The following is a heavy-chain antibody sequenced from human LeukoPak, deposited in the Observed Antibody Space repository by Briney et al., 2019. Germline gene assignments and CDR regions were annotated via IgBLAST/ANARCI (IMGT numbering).Heavy chain of an antibody. J-gene: IGHJ5*02. V-gene: IGHV3-23*01. Sequence: GGSLRLSCAASGFTFSSYAMTWVRQAPGEGLEWVSSISNRGGTIYYADSVKGRFTISRDSSKNTMYLQMNSLRVEDTAMYYCGRDVGPWGQGTLVTVSS. CDR3: GRDVGP. CDR1: GFTFSSYA. CDR2: ISNRGGTI.